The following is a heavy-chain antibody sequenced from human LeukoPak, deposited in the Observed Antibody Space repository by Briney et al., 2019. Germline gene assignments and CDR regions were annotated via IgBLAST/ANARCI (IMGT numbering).Heavy chain of an antibody. CDR1: GFTFSSYA. D-gene: IGHD6-19*01. CDR2: ISYDGSNK. V-gene: IGHV3-30-3*01. Sequence: PGRSLRLSCAASGFTFSSYAMHWVRQAPGKGLEWVAVISYDGSNKYYADSVKGRFTISRDNSKNTLYLQMNSLRAEDTAVYYCARNRAPIAVAVPSDYWGQGTLVTVSS. CDR3: ARNRAPIAVAVPSDY. J-gene: IGHJ4*01.